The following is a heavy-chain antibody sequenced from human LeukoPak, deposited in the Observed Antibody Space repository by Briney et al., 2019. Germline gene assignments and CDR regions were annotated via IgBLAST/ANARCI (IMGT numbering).Heavy chain of an antibody. J-gene: IGHJ4*02. D-gene: IGHD2-2*01. CDR3: ARGCSTSCPVDY. CDR1: GGSISSYY. CDR2: IYYSGST. Sequence: SETLSLTCTVSGGSISSYYWSWIRQPPGKELEWLGYIYYSGSTNYNPSLKSRVTISVDTSKNQFSLKLSSVTAADTAVYYCARGCSTSCPVDYWGQGTLVTVSS. V-gene: IGHV4-59*01.